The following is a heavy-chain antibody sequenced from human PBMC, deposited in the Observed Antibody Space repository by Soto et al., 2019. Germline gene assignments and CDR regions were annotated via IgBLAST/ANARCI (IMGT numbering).Heavy chain of an antibody. CDR2: ISGSGGST. CDR1: GLTFSSYA. Sequence: GGSLRLSCAASGLTFSSYAMSWVRQAPGKGLEWVSAISGSGGSTYYADSVKGRFTVSRDNSKNTMYLQMNSLRVEDTAVYYCARDLPDDSLPWGQGTLVTVSS. CDR3: ARDLPDDSLP. D-gene: IGHD3-22*01. J-gene: IGHJ5*02. V-gene: IGHV3-23*01.